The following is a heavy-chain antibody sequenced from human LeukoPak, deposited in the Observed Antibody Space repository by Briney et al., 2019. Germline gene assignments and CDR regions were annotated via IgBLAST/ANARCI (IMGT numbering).Heavy chain of an antibody. D-gene: IGHD1-1*01. CDR2: IKQDGSEK. CDR3: ARVGTPRAHYYMDV. Sequence: PGGSLRLSCAASGFSFSSYWMSWVRQAPGKGLEWVANIKQDGSEKYYVDSVKGRFTISRDNAKNSLYLQMNSLRAEDTAVYYCARVGTPRAHYYMDVWGKGTTVTVSS. J-gene: IGHJ6*03. V-gene: IGHV3-7*01. CDR1: GFSFSSYW.